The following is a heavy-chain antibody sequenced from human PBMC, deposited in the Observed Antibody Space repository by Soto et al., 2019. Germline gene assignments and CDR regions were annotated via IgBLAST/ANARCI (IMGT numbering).Heavy chain of an antibody. V-gene: IGHV5-51*03. CDR3: ARLQGTTVYGMDV. CDR2: IYPGDSDT. D-gene: IGHD4-4*01. J-gene: IGHJ6*02. Sequence: PGECLKIACQGSGYICTSYWIGGVGQIPGKGLEWMGIIYPGDSDTRYSPSFQGQVTISADKSISTAYLQWSSLKASDTAMYYCARLQGTTVYGMDVWGQGTTVTVSS. CDR1: GYICTSYW.